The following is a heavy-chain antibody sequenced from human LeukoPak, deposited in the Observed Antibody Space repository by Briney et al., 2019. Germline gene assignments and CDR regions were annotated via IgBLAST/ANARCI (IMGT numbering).Heavy chain of an antibody. D-gene: IGHD3-22*01. CDR1: GFTFSSYA. J-gene: IGHJ4*02. CDR2: ISYDGSNK. CDR3: ARDPDTYYYDSSGYTHFDY. Sequence: GRSLRLSCAASGFTFSSYAMHWVRQAPGKGLEWVAVISYDGSNKYYADSVKGRFTISRDNSKNTLYLQMNSLRAEDTAVYYCARDPDTYYYDSSGYTHFDYWGQGTLVTVSS. V-gene: IGHV3-30*04.